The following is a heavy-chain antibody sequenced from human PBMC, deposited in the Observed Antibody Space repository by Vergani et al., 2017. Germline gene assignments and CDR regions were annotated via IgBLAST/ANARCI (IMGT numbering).Heavy chain of an antibody. D-gene: IGHD6-13*01. CDR3: ALTPLASSRGIDLYGMDV. J-gene: IGHJ6*02. V-gene: IGHV1-2*02. Sequence: QVQLVQSGAEVKKPGASVKVSCKASGYTFTGYYMHWVRQAPGQGLEWMGWINPNSGGTNYAQKFQGRVTMTRDTSISTAYMELSRLRSDDTAVYYCALTPLASSRGIDLYGMDVWGQGTTVTVSS. CDR1: GYTFTGYY. CDR2: INPNSGGT.